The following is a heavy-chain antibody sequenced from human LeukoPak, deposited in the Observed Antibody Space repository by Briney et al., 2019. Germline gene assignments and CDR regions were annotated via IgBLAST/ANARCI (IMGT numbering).Heavy chain of an antibody. Sequence: ASVNVSCKASGYTFTSYYMHWVRQAPGQGLEWMGIINPSGGSTSYAQKFQGRVTMTRDTSTSTVYMELSSLRSEDTAVYYCARDSSIVGATTVFGYWGQGTLVTVSS. CDR2: INPSGGST. J-gene: IGHJ4*02. D-gene: IGHD1-26*01. V-gene: IGHV1-46*01. CDR1: GYTFTSYY. CDR3: ARDSSIVGATTVFGY.